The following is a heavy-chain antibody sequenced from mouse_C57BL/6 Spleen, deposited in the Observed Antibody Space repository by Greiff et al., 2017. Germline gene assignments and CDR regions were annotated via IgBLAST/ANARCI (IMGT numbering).Heavy chain of an antibody. CDR3: ARREVITTVVATKAMDY. CDR1: GYTFTSYG. Sequence: VQLQQSGAELARPGASVKLSCKASGYTFTSYGISWVKQRTGQGLEWIGEIYPRSGNTYYNEKFKGKATLTADKSSSTAYMELRSLTSEDSAVYFCARREVITTVVATKAMDYWGQGTSVTVSS. V-gene: IGHV1-81*01. CDR2: IYPRSGNT. J-gene: IGHJ4*01. D-gene: IGHD1-1*01.